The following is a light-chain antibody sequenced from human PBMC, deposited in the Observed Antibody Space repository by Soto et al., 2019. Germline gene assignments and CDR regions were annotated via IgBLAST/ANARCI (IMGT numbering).Light chain of an antibody. CDR3: QQSSSSSPLT. CDR2: AAS. CDR1: QNISTS. J-gene: IGKJ4*01. Sequence: DVQMTQSPSSLSASVGDRVTITCRASQNISTSLYWYHQRPGRAPNLLIYAASTLQTGVPSRFSGSGSGTVFTLTISSLQPEDYATYYCQQSSSSSPLTFGGGTKVEIK. V-gene: IGKV1-39*01.